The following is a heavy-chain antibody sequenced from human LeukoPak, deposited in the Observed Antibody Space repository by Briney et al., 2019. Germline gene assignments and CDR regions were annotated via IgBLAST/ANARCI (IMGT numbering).Heavy chain of an antibody. Sequence: GGSLRLSCAASGLTFSRYAMSWVRQVPGKGLEWVSSIVASGTGKYYADSVKGRFTISRDNSKNTVYLQINSLRAEDTALYYCAKEGSSDWYGRRFDYWGQGTLVTVSS. CDR2: IVASGTGK. D-gene: IGHD6-19*01. V-gene: IGHV3-23*01. J-gene: IGHJ4*02. CDR3: AKEGSSDWYGRRFDY. CDR1: GLTFSRYA.